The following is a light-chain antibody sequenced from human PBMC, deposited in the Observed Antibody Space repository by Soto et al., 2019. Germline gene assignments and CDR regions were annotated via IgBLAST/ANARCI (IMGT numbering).Light chain of an antibody. V-gene: IGKV1-5*03. Sequence: DIQMTQSPSTLSASVGDRVTITCRASQSISSWLAWYQQKPGKAPKLLIYKASSLESGVPSRFSGSGSWTEFTLSNSSLQPDDFATYYCQHYYSYSQTFGQGTKVEIK. J-gene: IGKJ1*01. CDR2: KAS. CDR3: QHYYSYSQT. CDR1: QSISSW.